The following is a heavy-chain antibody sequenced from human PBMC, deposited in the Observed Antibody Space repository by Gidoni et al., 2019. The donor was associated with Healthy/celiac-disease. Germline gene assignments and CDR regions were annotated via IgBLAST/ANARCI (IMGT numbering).Heavy chain of an antibody. D-gene: IGHD2-21*01. Sequence: EVQLVQSGAEVKKPGESLKISCTGSGSSFTSYWIGWVRQMPGKGMEWMGIISPGDDDTRYSPSCQCQVTISANKSISTAYLQWSSLKAADTAMYYCAGLKAYCGGDCPGYFDLWGRGTLVTVSS. V-gene: IGHV5-51*01. CDR3: AGLKAYCGGDCPGYFDL. CDR2: ISPGDDDT. J-gene: IGHJ2*01. CDR1: GSSFTSYW.